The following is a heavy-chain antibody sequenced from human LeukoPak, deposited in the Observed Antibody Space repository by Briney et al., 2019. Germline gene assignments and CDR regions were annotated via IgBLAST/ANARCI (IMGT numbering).Heavy chain of an antibody. CDR2: TFQGGGEI. D-gene: IGHD5-18*01. CDR3: ATYRQVMLPFEA. V-gene: IGHV3-21*04. CDR1: GFTFSGYS. J-gene: IGHJ5*02. Sequence: GGSLRLSCAASGFTFSGYSMNWVRQPPGKGLEWVSSTFQGGGEIHYADSVRGRFTISRDNSRSTLFLQMNSLRGEDTAIYYCATYRQVMLPFEAWGQGTLVTVSS.